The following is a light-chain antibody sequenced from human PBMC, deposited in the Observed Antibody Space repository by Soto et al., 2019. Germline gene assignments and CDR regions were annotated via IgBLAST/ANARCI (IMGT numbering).Light chain of an antibody. Sequence: DIQMTQSPSSLSASVGDRVTISCQASQDISKYLNWYQQKPGKAPKLLIYDASNLETGVPSRFSGSGSGTDFTFTIISLQPEDIATYYCQQYDNLLALTFGGGTKVEIK. CDR3: QQYDNLLALT. CDR1: QDISKY. CDR2: DAS. J-gene: IGKJ4*01. V-gene: IGKV1-33*01.